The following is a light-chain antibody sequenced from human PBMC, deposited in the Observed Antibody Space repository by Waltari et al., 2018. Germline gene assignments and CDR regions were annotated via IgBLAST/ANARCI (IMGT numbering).Light chain of an antibody. CDR2: GAS. CDR3: QQYNSYPLT. V-gene: IGKV1-16*01. Sequence: DIQMTQSPSSLSASVGDRVTITCRATQAITNYVAWFHQKPGKAPKSLIFGASKLHSGVPSRFSGRGSGTEFTLTISSLQPDDYGTYYCQQYNSYPLTFGGGTKVEIK. CDR1: QAITNY. J-gene: IGKJ4*01.